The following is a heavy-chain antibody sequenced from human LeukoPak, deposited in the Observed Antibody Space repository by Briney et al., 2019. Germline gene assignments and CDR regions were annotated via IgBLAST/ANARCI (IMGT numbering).Heavy chain of an antibody. CDR3: ARGRFAPYCGGDCYSRDWFDP. CDR1: GGSFSGYY. V-gene: IGHV4-34*01. CDR2: INHSGST. Sequence: PSETLSLTCAVYGGSFSGYYWSWIRQPPGKGLEWIGEINHSGSTNYNPSLKSRVTISVDTSKNQFSLKLSSVTAADTAVYYCARGRFAPYCGGDCYSRDWFDPWGQGTLVTVSS. D-gene: IGHD2-21*02. J-gene: IGHJ5*02.